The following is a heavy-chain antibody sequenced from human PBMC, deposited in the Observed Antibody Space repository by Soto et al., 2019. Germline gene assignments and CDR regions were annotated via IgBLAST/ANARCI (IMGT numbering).Heavy chain of an antibody. V-gene: IGHV1-2*04. CDR3: ARGGRTIFGVVRVREARNYYYYNWFDP. J-gene: IGHJ5*02. CDR1: GYTFTGYY. D-gene: IGHD3-3*01. Sequence: ASVTVSCKASGYTFTGYYMHWVRQAPGQGLEWMGWINPNSGGTNYAQKFQGWVTMTRDTSISTAYMELSRLRSDDTAVYYCARGGRTIFGVVRVREARNYYYYNWFDPWGQGTLVTVSS. CDR2: INPNSGGT.